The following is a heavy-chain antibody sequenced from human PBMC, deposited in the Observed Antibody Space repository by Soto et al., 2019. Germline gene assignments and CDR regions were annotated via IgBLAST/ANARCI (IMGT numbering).Heavy chain of an antibody. CDR3: ARDAYYYDSSGHYDY. D-gene: IGHD3-22*01. CDR1: GFTFSSYA. Sequence: GGSLRLSCAAYGFTFSSYAMHWVRQAPGKGLEWVAVISYDGSNKYYADSVKGRFTISRDNSKNTLYLQMNSLRAEDTAVYYCARDAYYYDSSGHYDYWGQGTLVTVSS. J-gene: IGHJ4*02. CDR2: ISYDGSNK. V-gene: IGHV3-30-3*01.